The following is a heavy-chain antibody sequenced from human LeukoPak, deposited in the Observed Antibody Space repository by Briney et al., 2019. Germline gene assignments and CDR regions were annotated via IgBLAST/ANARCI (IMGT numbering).Heavy chain of an antibody. Sequence: NTSETLSLTCTVSGGSISSYYWSWIRQPPGKGLEWIGYIYHSGSTYYNPSLKSRVTISVDRSKNQFSLKLSSVTAADTAVYYCARDPAIVVVPAAIIWGQGTLVTVSS. CDR1: GGSISSYY. CDR3: ARDPAIVVVPAAII. J-gene: IGHJ4*02. CDR2: IYHSGST. D-gene: IGHD2-2*01. V-gene: IGHV4-59*12.